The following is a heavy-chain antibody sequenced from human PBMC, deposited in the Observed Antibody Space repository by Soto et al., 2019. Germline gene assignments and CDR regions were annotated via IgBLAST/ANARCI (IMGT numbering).Heavy chain of an antibody. D-gene: IGHD2-15*01. J-gene: IGHJ4*02. CDR1: GFIFNTYS. V-gene: IGHV3-48*02. Sequence: EVQLVESGGGLIQPGGSLRLSCAASGFIFNTYSMNWFRQAPGKGLEWVSYISGSSQTIFYADSVRVRFTISRDNANHSTYLQMVSLRDEDTAVYYCARTLSWRRGPFDSWGQGTLVTVSS. CDR3: ARTLSWRRGPFDS. CDR2: ISGSSQTI.